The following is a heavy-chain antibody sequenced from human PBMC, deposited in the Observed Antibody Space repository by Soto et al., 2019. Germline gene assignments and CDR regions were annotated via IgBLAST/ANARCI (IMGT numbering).Heavy chain of an antibody. CDR2: IYYSGST. V-gene: IGHV4-39*01. CDR1: GGSISSSSYY. J-gene: IGHJ4*02. CDR3: ASRRFLVGCVVR. Sequence: QLQLQESGPGLVKPSETLSLTCTVSGGSISSSSYYWGWIRQPPGKGLEWIGSIYYSGSTYYNPSLKSRVTISVDTSKNQFSLKLSSVTAADTAVYYCASRRFLVGCVVRWGQGTLVTVSS. D-gene: IGHD3-3*01.